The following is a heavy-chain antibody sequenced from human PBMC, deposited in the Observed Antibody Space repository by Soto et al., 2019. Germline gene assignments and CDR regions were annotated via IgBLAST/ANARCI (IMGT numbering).Heavy chain of an antibody. Sequence: DVQLLESGGGLVQPGGSLRLSCAASGFSFSSYAMVWVRQAPGKGLEWVAVISARGGSSYFADSVKGRFTLSREKSKYVLYLEMNSLRGEDTAIYYCAKGSSEYSASVDNWGQGTLVVVSS. CDR3: AKGSSEYSASVDN. J-gene: IGHJ4*02. D-gene: IGHD3-10*01. CDR2: ISARGGSS. CDR1: GFSFSSYA. V-gene: IGHV3-23*01.